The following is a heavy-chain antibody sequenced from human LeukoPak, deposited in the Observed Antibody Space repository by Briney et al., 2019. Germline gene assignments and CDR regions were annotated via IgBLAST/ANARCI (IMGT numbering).Heavy chain of an antibody. CDR1: GYTFSGYY. CDR2: IYPNSGGT. D-gene: IGHD5-18*01. Sequence: GASVKVSCKASGYTFSGYYLHWVRQAPGQGLEWMGHIYPNSGGTKYAQKFQGRVTMTRDTSTTSAYMELSSLIFDDTAVYYCARDLGYGYGSVWHKYFDYWGHGTLVTVSS. CDR3: ARDLGYGYGSVWHKYFDY. J-gene: IGHJ4*01. V-gene: IGHV1-2*06.